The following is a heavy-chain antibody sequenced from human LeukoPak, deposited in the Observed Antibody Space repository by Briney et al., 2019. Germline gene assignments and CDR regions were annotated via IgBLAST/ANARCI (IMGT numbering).Heavy chain of an antibody. V-gene: IGHV4-59*01. D-gene: IGHD3-10*01. J-gene: IGHJ4*02. Sequence: PSETLSLTCTVSGGYISSYSWSWIRQPPGKGLEWIGYIYYRVTSDYNPSLKSRVTMSVDMSTRQISLKLSSVTAADTAVYYCARAVGGDGSGSLWGPGTLVTVSS. CDR1: GGYISSYS. CDR3: ARAVGGDGSGSL. CDR2: IYYRVTS.